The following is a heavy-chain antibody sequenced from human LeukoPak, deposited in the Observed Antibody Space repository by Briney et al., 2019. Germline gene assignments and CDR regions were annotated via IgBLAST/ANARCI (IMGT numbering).Heavy chain of an antibody. CDR1: GFTFSSYW. CDR2: ITGSDDTT. CDR3: AKGPQLYSGYHPAY. V-gene: IGHV3-23*01. Sequence: GGSLRLSCAASGFTFSSYWMHWVRQAPGKGLEWVSTITGSDDTTYYTDSVKGRFTISRDHSNNMLHLQMNSLRNEDTAIYYCAKGPQLYSGYHPAYWGQGTLVTVSS. J-gene: IGHJ4*02. D-gene: IGHD5-12*01.